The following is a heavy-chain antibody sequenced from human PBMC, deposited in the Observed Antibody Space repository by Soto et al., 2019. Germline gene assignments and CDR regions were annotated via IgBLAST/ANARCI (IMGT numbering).Heavy chain of an antibody. CDR1: GYTFTSYG. V-gene: IGHV1-18*01. CDR2: ISAYNGNT. D-gene: IGHD2-15*01. J-gene: IGHJ4*02. Sequence: EASVKVSCKASGYTFTSYGISWVRQAPGQGLEWMGWISAYNGNTNYAQKLQGRVTMTTDTSTSTAYMELRSLRSDDTAVYHCVVAAQPYYFDYWGQGTLVTVSS. CDR3: VVAAQPYYFDY.